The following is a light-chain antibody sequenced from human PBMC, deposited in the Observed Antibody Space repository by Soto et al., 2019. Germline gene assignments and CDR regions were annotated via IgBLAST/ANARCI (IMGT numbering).Light chain of an antibody. CDR3: QQYGSSPRT. CDR1: QSVRSSY. V-gene: IGKV3-20*01. CDR2: GAS. Sequence: EIVLTQSPGTLSLSPGERATLSCRASQSVRSSYLAWYQQKPGQAPRLLIYGASSRATGTPDRFSGSGSGTDFTLTISRLEPEDFAVYYCQQYGSSPRTLGQGTKVDIK. J-gene: IGKJ1*01.